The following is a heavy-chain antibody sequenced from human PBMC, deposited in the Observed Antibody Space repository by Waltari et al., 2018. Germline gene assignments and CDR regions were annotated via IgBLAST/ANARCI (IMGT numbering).Heavy chain of an antibody. Sequence: QLQLQESGPGLVEPSETLSLTCTVSGGSVSSTNYFWGWIRPPPGKGLEWIGSIYYTGSTYYNPSLKSRVTMSVDTSKNQFSLKMNSVTAADTAVYYCARHFPGNDFWRASPSQDWGQGILVTVS. V-gene: IGHV4-39*01. J-gene: IGHJ4*02. CDR1: GGSVSSTNYF. CDR3: ARHFPGNDFWRASPSQD. CDR2: IYYTGST. D-gene: IGHD3-3*01.